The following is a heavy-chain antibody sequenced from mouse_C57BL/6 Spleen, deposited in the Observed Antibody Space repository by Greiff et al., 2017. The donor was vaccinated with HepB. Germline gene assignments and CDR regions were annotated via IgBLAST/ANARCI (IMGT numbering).Heavy chain of an antibody. D-gene: IGHD1-2*01. Sequence: VQLQQSGPELVKPGASVKISCKASGYSFTSYYIHWVKQRPGQGLEWIGWIYPGSGNTKYNEKFKGKATLTADTSSSTAYMQLSSLTSEDSAVYYCARSSVIRYYAMDYWGQGTSVTVSS. CDR2: IYPGSGNT. V-gene: IGHV1-66*01. CDR1: GYSFTSYY. CDR3: ARSSVIRYYAMDY. J-gene: IGHJ4*01.